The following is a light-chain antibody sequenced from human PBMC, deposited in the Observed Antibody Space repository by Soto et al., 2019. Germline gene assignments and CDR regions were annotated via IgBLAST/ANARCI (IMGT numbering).Light chain of an antibody. Sequence: EIVLTQSPDTLSLSPVERATLSGRASQSVRSERLAWYQQKRGQAPTLLIFDASSRASGTPPRFSGSGSGTDFTLTISSLEPEDSAVYYCQQRHMWPIAFGQGTKVDIK. CDR2: DAS. V-gene: IGKV3-11*01. CDR3: QQRHMWPIA. CDR1: QSVRSER. J-gene: IGKJ1*01.